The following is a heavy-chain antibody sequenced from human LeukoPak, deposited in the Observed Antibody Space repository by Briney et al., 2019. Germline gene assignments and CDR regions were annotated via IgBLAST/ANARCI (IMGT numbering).Heavy chain of an antibody. CDR3: ARVCGSCYPEYFQH. D-gene: IGHD2-15*01. V-gene: IGHV1-69*06. CDR1: GGTFSSYA. Sequence: SVKVSCKASGGTFSSYAISWVRQAPGQGLEWMGGIIPIFGTANYAQKFQGRVTITADKSTSTAYMELSSLRSEDTAVYYCARVCGSCYPEYFQHWGQGTLVTVSS. CDR2: IIPIFGTA. J-gene: IGHJ1*01.